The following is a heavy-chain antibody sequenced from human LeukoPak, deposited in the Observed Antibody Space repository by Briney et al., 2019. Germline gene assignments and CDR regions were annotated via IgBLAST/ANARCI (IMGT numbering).Heavy chain of an antibody. D-gene: IGHD3-10*01. Sequence: PGGSLRLSCAASGFTFSNYWMHWVRQAPGKGLVWVSRIKPDGSGTSYVDSVKGRFTISRDNAESTLYLQMNSLGAEDTAVYYCAKDAVYGSGSVDYWGQGALVTVSS. CDR2: IKPDGSGT. CDR1: GFTFSNYW. CDR3: AKDAVYGSGSVDY. J-gene: IGHJ4*02. V-gene: IGHV3-74*01.